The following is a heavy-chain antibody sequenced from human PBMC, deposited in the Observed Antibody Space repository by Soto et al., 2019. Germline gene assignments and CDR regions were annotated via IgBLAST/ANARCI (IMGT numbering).Heavy chain of an antibody. CDR1: GFTFSSYG. J-gene: IGHJ3*02. D-gene: IGHD3-3*01. Sequence: QVQLVESGGGVVQPGRSLRLSCAASGFTFSSYGMHWVRQAPGKGLEWVAVIWYDGSNKYYADSVKGRFTISRDNSKNTLYLQMNSLRAEDTAVYYCARDRVESRAFDIWGQGTMGTVSS. V-gene: IGHV3-33*01. CDR2: IWYDGSNK. CDR3: ARDRVESRAFDI.